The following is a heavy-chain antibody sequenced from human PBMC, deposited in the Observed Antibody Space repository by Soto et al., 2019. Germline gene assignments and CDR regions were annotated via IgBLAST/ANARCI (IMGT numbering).Heavy chain of an antibody. CDR2: IDPSDSQT. D-gene: IGHD3-22*01. Sequence: GGSLKISCKGSGYSFAGYWITWVRQKPGKGLEWMGRIDPSDSQTYYSPSFRGHVTISVTKSIITVFLQWSILRASDTAMYYCARQIYDSDTGPNFQYYFDSWCQGTPVTVSS. V-gene: IGHV5-10-1*01. CDR3: ARQIYDSDTGPNFQYYFDS. J-gene: IGHJ4*02. CDR1: GYSFAGYW.